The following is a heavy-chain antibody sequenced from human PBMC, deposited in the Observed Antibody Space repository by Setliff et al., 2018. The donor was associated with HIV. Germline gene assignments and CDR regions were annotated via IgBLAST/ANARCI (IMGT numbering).Heavy chain of an antibody. CDR3: ARDLGLVGLGPDSFDL. V-gene: IGHV3-48*03. CDR1: GFRFSSYE. D-gene: IGHD1-26*01. Sequence: PGGSLRLSCVASGFRFSSYEMNWVRQAPGKGLEWISYISSGGDKIYYADSVKGRFIISRDNAKNSLYLQMNSLRGEDTAIYFCARDLGLVGLGPDSFDLWGRGTLVTVSS. J-gene: IGHJ2*01. CDR2: ISSGGDKI.